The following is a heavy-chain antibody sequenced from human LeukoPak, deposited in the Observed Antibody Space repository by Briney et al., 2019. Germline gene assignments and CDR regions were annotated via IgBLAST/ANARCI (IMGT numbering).Heavy chain of an antibody. CDR2: INPSGGST. CDR1: GYTFTSYY. D-gene: IGHD6-13*01. V-gene: IGHV1-46*01. J-gene: IGHJ4*02. Sequence: ASVKVSCKASGYTFTSYYMHWVRPPPGQGLAWMGIINPSGGSTSYAQKFQGRVTMTRDTSTSTVYMELSSLRSEDTAVYYCAREHSSSWYPGSKDYWGQGTLVTVSS. CDR3: AREHSSSWYPGSKDY.